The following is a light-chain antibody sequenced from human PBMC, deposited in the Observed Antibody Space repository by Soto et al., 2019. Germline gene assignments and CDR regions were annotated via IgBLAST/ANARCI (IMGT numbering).Light chain of an antibody. Sequence: QSVLIQSPSASASLGASVKLTCTLSSGHSRYAIAWHQQQPEKGPRYLMKLNSDGSHSKGDGIPDRFSGSSSGAERYLTISSLQSEDEADYYCQTWGAGIAIFGGGTKLTVL. J-gene: IGLJ2*01. CDR2: LNSDGSH. CDR1: SGHSRYA. CDR3: QTWGAGIAI. V-gene: IGLV4-69*01.